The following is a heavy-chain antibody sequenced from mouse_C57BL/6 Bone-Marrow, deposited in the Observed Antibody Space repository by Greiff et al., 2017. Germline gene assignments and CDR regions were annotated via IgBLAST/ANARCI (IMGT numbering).Heavy chain of an antibody. J-gene: IGHJ4*01. CDR3: AAADSSGYGDYARDY. D-gene: IGHD3-2*02. V-gene: IGHV1-72*01. CDR2: IVPSSGGT. CDR1: GYTFTSYW. Sequence: VQLQQPGAELVKPGASVKLSCKASGYTFTSYWMHWVKQRPGRGLEWIGRIVPSSGGTKYNEKFKGKATLTVDKPSSTAYMQLSSLTSEDSAVYYCAAADSSGYGDYARDYWGQGTSVTVSS.